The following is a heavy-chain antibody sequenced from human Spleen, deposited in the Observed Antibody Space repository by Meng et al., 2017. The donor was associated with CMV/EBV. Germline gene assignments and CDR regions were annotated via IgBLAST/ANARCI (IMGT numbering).Heavy chain of an antibody. CDR3: ARDLYSSSWYY. J-gene: IGHJ4*02. CDR2: INPNSGGT. CDR1: GYTFTSYD. V-gene: IGHV1-2*02. D-gene: IGHD6-13*01. Sequence: ASVKVSCKASGYTFTSYDINWVRQATGQGLEWMGWINPNSGGTNYAQKFQGRVTMTRDTSISTAYMELSRLRSDDTAVYYCARDLYSSSWYYWGQGTLVTSPQ.